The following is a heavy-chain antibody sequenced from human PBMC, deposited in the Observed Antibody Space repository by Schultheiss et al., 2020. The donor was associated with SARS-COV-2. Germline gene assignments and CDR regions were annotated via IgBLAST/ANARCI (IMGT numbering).Heavy chain of an antibody. D-gene: IGHD5-12*01. Sequence: GGSLRLSCAASGFTFSRYWMSWVRQAPGKGLEWVANINQDGSEKYYMDSVKGQFTVSRDNAKNSLYLQMNSLRAEDTAVYYCTSYFGYGGYDFPLWGQGTLVTVSS. CDR1: GFTFSRYW. CDR3: TSYFGYGGYDFPL. CDR2: INQDGSEK. J-gene: IGHJ4*02. V-gene: IGHV3-7*01.